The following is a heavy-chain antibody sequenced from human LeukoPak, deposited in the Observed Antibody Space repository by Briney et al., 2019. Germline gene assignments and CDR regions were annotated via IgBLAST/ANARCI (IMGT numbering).Heavy chain of an antibody. J-gene: IGHJ4*02. CDR1: GYSISSYY. CDR2: IYYSGST. CDR3: ARGEPSWNYFDY. Sequence: SETLSLTCTVSGYSISSYYWSWIRQPPGKGPEWIGYIYYSGSTNYNPSLKSRVTISVDTSKNQFSLKLSSVTAADTAVYYCARGEPSWNYFDYWGQGTLVTVSS. D-gene: IGHD1-1*01. V-gene: IGHV4-59*01.